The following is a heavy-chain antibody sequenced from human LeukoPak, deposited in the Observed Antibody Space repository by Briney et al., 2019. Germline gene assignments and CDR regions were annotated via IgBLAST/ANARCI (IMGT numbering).Heavy chain of an antibody. J-gene: IGHJ4*02. D-gene: IGHD6-6*01. CDR2: IITLSVTYF. Sequence: GGSLRLSCVASGFTFSSYSMNWVRQAPGRGLEWVSSIITLSVTYFYYADSVKGRFTISRDNAKNSLYLQMDSLRAEDTAVYYCARDRQGYSSPSPPPYFDYWGQGTLVTVSS. CDR3: ARDRQGYSSPSPPPYFDY. CDR1: GFTFSSYS. V-gene: IGHV3-21*01.